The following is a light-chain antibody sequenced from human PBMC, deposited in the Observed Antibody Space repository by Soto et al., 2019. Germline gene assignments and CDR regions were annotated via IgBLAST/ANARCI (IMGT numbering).Light chain of an antibody. Sequence: ILMTQSPATLSVSPGERATLSCRASQSVSNNVAWYQQKPGQAPRLLIYDASTRATGIPARFSGSGSGTEFTLTISGLQSEDFAVYYCQQYNNGPPWTFGQGTKVEIK. J-gene: IGKJ1*01. CDR1: QSVSNN. V-gene: IGKV3-15*01. CDR2: DAS. CDR3: QQYNNGPPWT.